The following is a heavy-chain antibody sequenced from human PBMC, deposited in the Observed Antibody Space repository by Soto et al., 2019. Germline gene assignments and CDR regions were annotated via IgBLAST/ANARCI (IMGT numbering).Heavy chain of an antibody. J-gene: IGHJ4*02. CDR1: GFTFRDYY. Sequence: VGSLRLSCAASGFTFRDYYMSWIRQAPGKGLEWVSYISSSGSTIYYADSVKGRFTISRDNAKNSLYLQMNSLRAEDTAVYYCAGSHDYGDNNYDYWGQGTLVTVSS. V-gene: IGHV3-11*01. D-gene: IGHD4-17*01. CDR2: ISSSGSTI. CDR3: AGSHDYGDNNYDY.